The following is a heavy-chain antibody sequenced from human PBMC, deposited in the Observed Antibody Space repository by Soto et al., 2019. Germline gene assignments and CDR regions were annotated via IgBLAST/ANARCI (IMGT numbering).Heavy chain of an antibody. Sequence: SVKVSCKASGFTFTSSAVQWVRQARGQRLEWIGWIVVGSGNTNYAQKFQERVTITRDMSTSTAYMELSSLRSEDTAVYYCARGYSSSWYIDYWGQGTLVTVSS. D-gene: IGHD6-13*01. J-gene: IGHJ4*02. CDR1: GFTFTSSA. CDR3: ARGYSSSWYIDY. V-gene: IGHV1-58*01. CDR2: IVVGSGNT.